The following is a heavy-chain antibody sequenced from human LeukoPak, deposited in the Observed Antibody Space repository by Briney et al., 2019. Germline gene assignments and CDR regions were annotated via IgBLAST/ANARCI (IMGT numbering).Heavy chain of an antibody. Sequence: GGSLRLSCSASGLTVTNAWMNWVRQAPGEGLDWVGRIASKTDGGATDYAAPVKGRFTISRDDSKNTLNLQMNSLKTEDTAVYYCTTGIRGDWGQGTLVAVSS. J-gene: IGHJ4*02. CDR3: TTGIRGD. V-gene: IGHV3-15*07. CDR2: IASKTDGGAT. CDR1: GLTVTNAW. D-gene: IGHD3-10*01.